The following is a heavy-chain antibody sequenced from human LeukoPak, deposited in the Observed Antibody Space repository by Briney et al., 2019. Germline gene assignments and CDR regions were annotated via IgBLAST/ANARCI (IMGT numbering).Heavy chain of an antibody. Sequence: GGSLRLSCAASGFTFSSSWMNWVRQAPGKGLEWVANIKQDGSEKYYVDSVKGRFTISRDNAKNSLFLQMNSLRPEDTAVYYCASSKDHYCHYWGQGTLVTVSS. J-gene: IGHJ4*02. CDR2: IKQDGSEK. CDR3: ASSKDHYCHY. CDR1: GFTFSSSW. V-gene: IGHV3-7*05.